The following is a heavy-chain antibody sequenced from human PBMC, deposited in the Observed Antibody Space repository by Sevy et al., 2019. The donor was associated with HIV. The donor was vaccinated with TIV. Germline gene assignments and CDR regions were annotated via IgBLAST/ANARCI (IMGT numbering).Heavy chain of an antibody. V-gene: IGHV3-72*01. Sequence: GGSLRLSCAASGFTFSDHYVDWVRQAPGKGLEWVGRIRNRPNTYTTEYAASGEGRFTISRDDSKNSLYLKMNSLKTEDSAVYYCVRGPNCGVGGCQQISPYCLDVWGKGATVTVSS. D-gene: IGHD2-21*01. CDR3: VRGPNCGVGGCQQISPYCLDV. J-gene: IGHJ6*03. CDR2: IRNRPNTYTT. CDR1: GFTFSDHY.